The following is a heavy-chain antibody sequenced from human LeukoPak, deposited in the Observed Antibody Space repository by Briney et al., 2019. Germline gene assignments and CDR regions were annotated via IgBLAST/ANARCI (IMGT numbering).Heavy chain of an antibody. D-gene: IGHD6-13*01. Sequence: PSETLSLTCAVYGGSFSGYYWSWIRQPPGKGLEWIGEINHSGSTNYNPSLKSRVTISVDTSKNQFSLKLSSVTAADTAVYYCARESIAAAGTFAFDIWGQGTMVTVSS. CDR3: ARESIAAAGTFAFDI. V-gene: IGHV4-34*01. J-gene: IGHJ3*02. CDR2: INHSGST. CDR1: GGSFSGYY.